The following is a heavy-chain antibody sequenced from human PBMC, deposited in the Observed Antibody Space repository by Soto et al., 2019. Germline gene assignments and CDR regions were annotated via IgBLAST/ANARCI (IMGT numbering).Heavy chain of an antibody. V-gene: IGHV1-18*01. CDR2: ISAYNGNT. J-gene: IGHJ3*02. CDR1: GYTFTSYG. D-gene: IGHD6-13*01. Sequence: ASVKVSCKASGYTFTSYGISWVRQAPGQGLEWMGWISAYNGNTNYAQKLQGRVTMTTDTSTSTAYMELRSLRSDDTAVYYCARDQYSSSWEPDAFDIWGQGTMVTVSS. CDR3: ARDQYSSSWEPDAFDI.